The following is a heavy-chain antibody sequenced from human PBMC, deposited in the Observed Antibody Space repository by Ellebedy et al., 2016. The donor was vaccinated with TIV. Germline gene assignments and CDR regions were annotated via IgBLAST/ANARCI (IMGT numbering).Heavy chain of an antibody. CDR1: GYTFTTYG. V-gene: IGHV1-18*01. CDR3: ARANQQGVVVVGPAPNFDF. Sequence: ASVKVSCKPSGYTFTTYGISWVRQAPGQGLEWMGWISAYTGNTNYAQKFQGRVTMTTDTSTSTAYMEVRSLRSDETAVYYCARANQQGVVVVGPAPNFDFWGQGTLVTVSS. CDR2: ISAYTGNT. D-gene: IGHD2-15*01. J-gene: IGHJ4*02.